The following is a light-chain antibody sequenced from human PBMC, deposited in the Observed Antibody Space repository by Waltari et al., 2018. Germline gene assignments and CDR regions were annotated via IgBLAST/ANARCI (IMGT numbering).Light chain of an antibody. J-gene: IGKJ1*01. CDR3: QQTYSAPWT. CDR2: AAS. V-gene: IGKV1-39*01. CDR1: QNSGKF. Sequence: DIQLTQSPSSLPASLEDRVVVTCRSSQNSGKFLNWYQQRPGTAPKLLIFAASSLRSGVPPRFSGSGSGTDFTLTITSLEPEDFATYYCQQTYSAPWTFGQGTRVEIK.